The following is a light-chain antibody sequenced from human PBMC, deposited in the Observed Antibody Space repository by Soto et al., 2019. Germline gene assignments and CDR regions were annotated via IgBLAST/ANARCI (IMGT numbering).Light chain of an antibody. Sequence: QSVLTQPPSVSAAPGQTLTISCSGSSSNIGNNYVSWYRQLPGTAPKVLIYDNDKRPSGIPDRFSGSKSGTSATLGITGLQTGDEAHYYCGTWDSSLSAVVFGGGTKLTVL. V-gene: IGLV1-51*01. CDR2: DND. J-gene: IGLJ2*01. CDR1: SSNIGNNY. CDR3: GTWDSSLSAVV.